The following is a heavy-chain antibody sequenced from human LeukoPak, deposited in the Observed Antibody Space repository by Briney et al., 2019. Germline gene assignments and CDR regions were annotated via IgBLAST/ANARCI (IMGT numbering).Heavy chain of an antibody. CDR2: INEDGSEK. Sequence: GGSLRLSCAASGFTFNTFWMTWGRQAPGKGLEWVANINEDGSEKVYLDSLKGRITVSRDNAKSTVHLQMDSLRVEDTALYYCARDPFSRGFGAFDVWGQGTMVTVSS. CDR3: ARDPFSRGFGAFDV. J-gene: IGHJ3*01. CDR1: GFTFNTFW. V-gene: IGHV3-7*04. D-gene: IGHD2-2*01.